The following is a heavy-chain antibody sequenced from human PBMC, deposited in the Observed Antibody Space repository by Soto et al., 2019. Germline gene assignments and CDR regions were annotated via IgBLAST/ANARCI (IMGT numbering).Heavy chain of an antibody. D-gene: IGHD3-16*02. CDR3: AKDYLRASDY. J-gene: IGHJ4*02. CDR2: ISSSVTGT. CDR1: GFTFSNYA. Sequence: QPGGSLRLSCAASGFTFSNYAMTWVRQAPGKGLEWVSAISSSVTGTYYADSVKGRFTISRDNSKNTLYLQMNSLRAEDTALYYCAKDYLRASDYWGQGTLVTVSS. V-gene: IGHV3-23*01.